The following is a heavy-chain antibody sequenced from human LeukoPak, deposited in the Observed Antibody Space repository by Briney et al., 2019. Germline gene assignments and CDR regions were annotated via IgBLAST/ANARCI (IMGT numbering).Heavy chain of an antibody. V-gene: IGHV3-33*01. J-gene: IGHJ4*02. CDR1: GFTFSSYG. CDR2: IWYDGSNK. Sequence: GGSLRLSCAASGFTFSSYGMHWVRQAPGKGLEWVAVIWYDGSNKYYADSVKGRFTISRDNSKNTLYLQMNSLRAEDTAVYYCARDASQMVRGVIIPYYFDYWGQGTLVTVSS. CDR3: ARDASQMVRGVIIPYYFDY. D-gene: IGHD3-10*01.